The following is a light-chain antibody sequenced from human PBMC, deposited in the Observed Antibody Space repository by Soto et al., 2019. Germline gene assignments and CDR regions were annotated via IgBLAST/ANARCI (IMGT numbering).Light chain of an antibody. Sequence: EILLTQSPGTLSLSPGERATLSCRASQSVSPSSLAWYQQKPGQAPRLLIYGASTRATGIPARFSGSGSGTEFTLTISSLQPDDFATYYCQQYNSYSPRTFGQGTKVDIK. CDR3: QQYNSYSPRT. J-gene: IGKJ1*01. CDR1: QSVSPSS. CDR2: GAS. V-gene: IGKV3D-7*01.